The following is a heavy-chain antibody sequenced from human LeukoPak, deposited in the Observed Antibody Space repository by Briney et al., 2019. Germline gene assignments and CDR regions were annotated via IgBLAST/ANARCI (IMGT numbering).Heavy chain of an antibody. V-gene: IGHV3-21*01. D-gene: IGHD4-17*01. CDR3: ARGVTTVTTYYYYGMDV. CDR1: GFTFSSYS. Sequence: GGSLRLSCAVSGFTFSSYSMNWVRQAPGKGLEWVSSISSSSSYIYHADSVKGRFTISRDNAKNSLYLQMNSLRAEDTAVYYCARGVTTVTTYYYYGMDVWGQGTTVTVSS. J-gene: IGHJ6*02. CDR2: ISSSSSYI.